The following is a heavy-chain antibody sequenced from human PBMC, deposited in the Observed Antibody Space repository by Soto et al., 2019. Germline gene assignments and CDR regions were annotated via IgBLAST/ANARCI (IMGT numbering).Heavy chain of an antibody. D-gene: IGHD3-10*01. CDR3: ARSSYYAGSGNYFPFDY. J-gene: IGHJ4*02. Sequence: VGSLRLSCAASVCTFSNYGMSWVRHSPGKGLEWVSSISRSGGDTYYADSVKGRLTISRDNSKNTLYLQMNSLTADDTALYYCARSSYYAGSGNYFPFDYWGQGTLVTVSS. CDR1: VCTFSNYG. V-gene: IGHV3-23*01. CDR2: ISRSGGDT.